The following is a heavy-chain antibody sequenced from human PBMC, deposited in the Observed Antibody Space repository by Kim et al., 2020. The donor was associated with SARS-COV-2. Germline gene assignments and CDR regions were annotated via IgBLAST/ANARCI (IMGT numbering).Heavy chain of an antibody. J-gene: IGHJ4*02. Sequence: CTPSLKSRVPISVDTSKNQFSMKLSSVTAADTAVYYCARVFRSGMYYFDYWGQGTLVTVSS. V-gene: IGHV4-59*01. CDR3: ARVFRSGMYYFDY. D-gene: IGHD6-19*01.